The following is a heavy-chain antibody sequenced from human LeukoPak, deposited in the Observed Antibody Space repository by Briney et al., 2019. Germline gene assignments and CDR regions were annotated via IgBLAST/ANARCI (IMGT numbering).Heavy chain of an antibody. J-gene: IGHJ5*02. CDR2: INPNSGGT. D-gene: IGHD2-2*01. CDR3: ARDLGVEYQLLYWFDP. CDR1: GYTFTGYY. V-gene: IGHV1-2*02. Sequence: GASVKVSCKASGYTFTGYYIHWVRQAPGQGLEWMGWINPNSGGTNYAQKFQGRVTMTRDTSISTAYMELSRLRSDDTAVYYCARDLGVEYQLLYWFDPWGQGTLVPVSS.